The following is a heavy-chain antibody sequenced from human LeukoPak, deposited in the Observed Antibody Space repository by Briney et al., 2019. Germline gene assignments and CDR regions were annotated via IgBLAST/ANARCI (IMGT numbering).Heavy chain of an antibody. V-gene: IGHV4-34*01. D-gene: IGHD1-26*01. CDR3: ARHRVYSGSYYAFDI. J-gene: IGHJ3*02. CDR2: INHSGST. CDR1: GGSFSGYY. Sequence: SETLSLTCAVYGGSFSGYYWSWIRQPPGKGLEWIGEINHSGSTNYNPSLKSRVTISVDTSKNQFSLKLSSVTAADTAVYYCARHRVYSGSYYAFDIWGQGTMVTVSS.